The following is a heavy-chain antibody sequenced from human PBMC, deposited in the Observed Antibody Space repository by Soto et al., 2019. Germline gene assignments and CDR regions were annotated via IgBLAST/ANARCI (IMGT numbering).Heavy chain of an antibody. J-gene: IGHJ4*02. D-gene: IGHD3-22*01. V-gene: IGHV3-23*01. Sequence: GVLRLSCAASGFTFSSYAMSWGRQAPGKGLEWVSAISGSGGSTYYADSVKGRFTISRDNSKNTLDLQMNSLRAEDTAVYYCAKEPWSSGYYYDYWGQGTLVTVSS. CDR1: GFTFSSYA. CDR3: AKEPWSSGYYYDY. CDR2: ISGSGGST.